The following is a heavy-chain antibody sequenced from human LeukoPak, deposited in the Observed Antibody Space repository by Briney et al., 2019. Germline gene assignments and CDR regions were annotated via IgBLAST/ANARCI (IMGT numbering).Heavy chain of an antibody. D-gene: IGHD2-21*02. J-gene: IGHJ4*02. Sequence: TGGSLRLSCAASGFTFDDYGMSWVRQGPGKGLEWVSAINRNGDSTGYADSVKGRFTISRDNAKNSLYLQMNSLRAEDTALYYCARVVTGVSLDYFDYWGQGTLVTVSS. CDR3: ARVVTGVSLDYFDY. CDR2: INRNGDST. CDR1: GFTFDDYG. V-gene: IGHV3-20*04.